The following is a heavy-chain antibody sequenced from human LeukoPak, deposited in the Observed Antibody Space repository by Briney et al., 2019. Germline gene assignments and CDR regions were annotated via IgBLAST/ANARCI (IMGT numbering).Heavy chain of an antibody. V-gene: IGHV3-30*02. J-gene: IGHJ4*02. CDR2: IRYDGSNK. Sequence: GGSLRLSCAASGFTFSSYGMHWVRQAPGKGLEWVAFIRYDGSNKYYADSVKGRFTISRDNSKNTLYLQMNSLRAEDTAVYYCAKSRIAAAGPTFDYWGQGTLATVSS. D-gene: IGHD6-13*01. CDR3: AKSRIAAAGPTFDY. CDR1: GFTFSSYG.